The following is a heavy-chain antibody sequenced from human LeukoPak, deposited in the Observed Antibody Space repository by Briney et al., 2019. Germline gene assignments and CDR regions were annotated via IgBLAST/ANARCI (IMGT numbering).Heavy chain of an antibody. Sequence: GESLKISCKGSGYSFTSYWIGWVRQMPGKGLEWMGIIYPGDSDTRYSPSFQGQVTISADKSISTAYLQWSSLKASDTAMYYCARHNVTMVRGVIITYYFDYWGQGTLVTVSS. CDR1: GYSFTSYW. CDR3: ARHNVTMVRGVIITYYFDY. V-gene: IGHV5-51*01. D-gene: IGHD3-10*01. J-gene: IGHJ4*02. CDR2: IYPGDSDT.